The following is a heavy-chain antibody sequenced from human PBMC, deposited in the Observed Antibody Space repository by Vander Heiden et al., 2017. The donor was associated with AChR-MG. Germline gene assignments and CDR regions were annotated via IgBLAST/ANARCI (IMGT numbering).Heavy chain of an antibody. D-gene: IGHD2-15*01. CDR3: AKDMSCSGGSCYDAFDI. Sequence: DVQLVESWGSLVQPGRSLSLSCAASGFHFDGTAMHWVRRGPGKGLEWVSGISWDSGSIGYADSVKGRFTSSRDNAKNSLYLQMNSLRAEDTALYYCAKDMSCSGGSCYDAFDIWGQGTMVTVSS. CDR2: ISWDSGSI. V-gene: IGHV3-9*01. J-gene: IGHJ3*02. CDR1: GFHFDGTA.